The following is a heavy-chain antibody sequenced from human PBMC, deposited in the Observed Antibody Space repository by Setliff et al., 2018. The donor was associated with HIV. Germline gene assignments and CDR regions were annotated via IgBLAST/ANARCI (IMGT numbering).Heavy chain of an antibody. J-gene: IGHJ6*04. CDR2: LYNSGST. CDR3: ASFCACGTCPYV. Sequence: SETLPLTCAVSGGSITNFYWSWIRQPPGRGLEWIGYLYNSGSTKYNPSLKRLVTISIDMSKTQLSPKLFSVTAADTAVYYCASFCACGTCPYVWGKGTTVTVSS. D-gene: IGHD2-21*01. V-gene: IGHV4-59*08. CDR1: GGSITNFY.